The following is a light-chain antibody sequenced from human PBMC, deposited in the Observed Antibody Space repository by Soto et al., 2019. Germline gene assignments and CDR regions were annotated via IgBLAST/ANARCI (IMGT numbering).Light chain of an antibody. CDR1: SSDVGGYNY. CDR2: DVS. CDR3: SSYTSSSTLYV. Sequence: QSALAQPASVSGSPGQSITIACTGTSSDVGGYNYVSWYQQHPGKAPKLMIYDVSNRPSGVSGRFSGSKSGNMASLTISGLQAEDEADYYCSSYTSSSTLYVFGTGTKVTVL. V-gene: IGLV2-14*01. J-gene: IGLJ1*01.